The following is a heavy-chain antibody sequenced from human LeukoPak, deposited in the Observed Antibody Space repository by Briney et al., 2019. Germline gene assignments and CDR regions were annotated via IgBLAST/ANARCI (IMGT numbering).Heavy chain of an antibody. CDR2: IHSSNSYI. CDR1: GFSFSIYS. CDR3: ARQFGEYLPYFDY. V-gene: IGHV3-21*01. J-gene: IGHJ4*02. D-gene: IGHD3-10*01. Sequence: GSLRLSCAASGFSFSIYSMSWVRQAPGKGLEWVSSIHSSNSYIYYADSVRGRFTISRDNAKNSLYLQMNSLRAEDTALYYCARQFGEYLPYFDYWGQGILVTVSS.